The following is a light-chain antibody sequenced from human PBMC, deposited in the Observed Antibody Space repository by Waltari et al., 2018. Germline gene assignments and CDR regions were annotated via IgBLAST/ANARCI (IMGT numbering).Light chain of an antibody. CDR2: KTS. CDR1: QSISSW. CDR3: QQSYSTPRT. J-gene: IGKJ2*02. Sequence: DIRMTQSPSTLSASVGDRVTITCRASQSISSWLAWYQQKPGKAPKLLIYKTSSLESGVPSRFSGSGSGTEFTLTISGLQPDDFATYYCQQSYSTPRTFGQGTKLEIK. V-gene: IGKV1-5*03.